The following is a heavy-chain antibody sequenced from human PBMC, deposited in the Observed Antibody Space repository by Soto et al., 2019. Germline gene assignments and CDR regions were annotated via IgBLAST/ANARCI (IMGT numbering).Heavy chain of an antibody. J-gene: IGHJ4*02. Sequence: GGSLRLSCAASGFTVSGNYMNWVRQAPGKGLEWLSIIYSDGTTSYADSVKGRFTISRDNFKNTLYLQMNNLRAEDTAVYYCAILSNWGQGTLVTVSS. CDR1: GFTVSGNY. V-gene: IGHV3-53*01. CDR2: IYSDGTT. CDR3: AILSN. D-gene: IGHD6-6*01.